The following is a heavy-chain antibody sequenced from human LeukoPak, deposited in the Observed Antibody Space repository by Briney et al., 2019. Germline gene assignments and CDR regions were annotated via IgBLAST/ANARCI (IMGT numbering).Heavy chain of an antibody. J-gene: IGHJ4*02. CDR2: IKQDGNER. CDR1: GFYFSIYW. CDR3: TRAYYLDY. V-gene: IGHV3-7*01. Sequence: GGSLRLSCAASGFYFSIYWMTWVRQAPGKGLEWVANIKQDGNERYYVDSVKGRFTISRDNAKNSVFLQMDSLRAEDTAMYYCTRAYYLDYWGQGTLVTVSS. D-gene: IGHD3-16*01.